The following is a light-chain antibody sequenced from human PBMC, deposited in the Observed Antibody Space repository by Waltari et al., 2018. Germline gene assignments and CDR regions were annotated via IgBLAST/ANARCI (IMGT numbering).Light chain of an antibody. CDR3: CSHAGSSIYV. J-gene: IGLJ1*01. Sequence: QSALTQPASASGSPGQSLTISCTGTSSDVGSYNLVSWYHQHPGKAPKLTIYEVTERPSGVSNRFSGSKSDNTASLTISGLQAEDEADYYCCSHAGSSIYVFGTGTKVTIL. CDR1: SSDVGSYNL. CDR2: EVT. V-gene: IGLV2-23*02.